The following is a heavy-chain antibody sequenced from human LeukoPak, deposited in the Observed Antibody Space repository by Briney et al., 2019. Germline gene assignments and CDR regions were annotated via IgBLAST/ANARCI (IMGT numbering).Heavy chain of an antibody. D-gene: IGHD2-15*01. V-gene: IGHV4-39*07. CDR3: AREPNCSGGSCYFWFDP. J-gene: IGHJ5*02. CDR1: GGSISSGSYY. Sequence: PSETLSLTCTVSGGSISSGSYYWGWIRQPPGKGLEWIGSIYYSGSTYYNPSLKSRVTISVDTSKNQFSLKLSSVTAADTAVYYCAREPNCSGGSCYFWFDPWGQGTLVTVSA. CDR2: IYYSGST.